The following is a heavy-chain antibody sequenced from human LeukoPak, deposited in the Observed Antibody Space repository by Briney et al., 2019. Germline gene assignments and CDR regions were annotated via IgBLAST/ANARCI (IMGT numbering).Heavy chain of an antibody. J-gene: IGHJ4*02. V-gene: IGHV3-7*03. CDR3: AKENWGYNWKYDSSGSGINY. D-gene: IGHD3-22*01. Sequence: GGSLRLSCAASGFTFSSYWMSWVRQAPGKGLEWVANIKQDGSEKYYVDSAKGRFTISRDNSKNTLYLQMNSLRAEDTAIYYCAKENWGYNWKYDSSGSGINYWGQGTLVTFSS. CDR2: IKQDGSEK. CDR1: GFTFSSYW.